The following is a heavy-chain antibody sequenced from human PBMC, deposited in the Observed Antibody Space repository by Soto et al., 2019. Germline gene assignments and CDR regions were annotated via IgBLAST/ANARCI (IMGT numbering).Heavy chain of an antibody. J-gene: IGHJ4*02. CDR1: GYTFSSYH. CDR2: VNPNRNET. V-gene: IGHV1-8*01. D-gene: IGHD5-12*01. CDR3: VRSGRRSGIDY. Sequence: QVQLVQSGAEVKKPGASVKVSCEASGYTFSSYHISGVRQASGQGLEWMGWVNPNRNETDYAQKFQGRVTMTGNTAIRTAYMELSRLRSDDTAVYYCVRSGRRSGIDYWGQGTLGTVSS.